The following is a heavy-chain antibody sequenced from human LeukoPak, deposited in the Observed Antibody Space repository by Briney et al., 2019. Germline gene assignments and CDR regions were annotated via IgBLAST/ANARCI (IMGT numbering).Heavy chain of an antibody. CDR3: AREDYDILTGYYDAGDNWFDP. J-gene: IGHJ5*02. CDR1: GFTFGKYW. CDR2: IKLDGSEK. Sequence: GGSLRLSCVASGFTFGKYWMSWVRQAPGKGLEWVANIKLDGSEKNYVDSVKGRFTISRDNAKNTLYLQMNSLRAEDTAVYYCAREDYDILTGYYDAGDNWFDPWGQGTLVTVSS. D-gene: IGHD3-9*01. V-gene: IGHV3-7*01.